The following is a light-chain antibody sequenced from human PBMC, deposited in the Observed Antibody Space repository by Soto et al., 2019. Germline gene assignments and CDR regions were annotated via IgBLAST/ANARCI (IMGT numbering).Light chain of an antibody. J-gene: IGKJ5*01. CDR3: QQRNIWPPVT. CDR1: QSVSTY. V-gene: IGKV3-11*01. Sequence: EIVLTQSPATLSLSPGERATLSCRASQSVSTYLAWYQQKPGQAPRLLIYDAFNRATGVPARFRGSGSGTDFTLTISGLEPEDSAAYYCQQRNIWPPVTFGQGTRLEIK. CDR2: DAF.